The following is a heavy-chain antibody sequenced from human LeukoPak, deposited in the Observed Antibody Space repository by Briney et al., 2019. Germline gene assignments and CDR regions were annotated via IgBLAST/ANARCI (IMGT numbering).Heavy chain of an antibody. J-gene: IGHJ4*02. V-gene: IGHV1-2*06. D-gene: IGHD3-3*01. Sequence: ASVKVSCKASGYTFTGYYMHWARQAPGQGLEWMGRINPNSGGTNYAQKFQGRVTMTRDTSISTAYMELSRLRSDDTAVYYCARDSGDFWSGYTDYWGQGTLVTVSS. CDR1: GYTFTGYY. CDR3: ARDSGDFWSGYTDY. CDR2: INPNSGGT.